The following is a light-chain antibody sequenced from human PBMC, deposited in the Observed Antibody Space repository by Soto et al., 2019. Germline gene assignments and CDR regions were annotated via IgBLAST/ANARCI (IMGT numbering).Light chain of an antibody. Sequence: QSVLTQPASVSGSPGQSITISCTGTSSDVGAYNYDSWYQQHHPGEAPKLIIYDVSHRPSGVSNRFSGSKSGNTASLTISGLQTEDEADYYCSSYTSATTYVFGTGTKVT. CDR3: SSYTSATTYV. CDR2: DVS. V-gene: IGLV2-14*03. CDR1: SSDVGAYNY. J-gene: IGLJ1*01.